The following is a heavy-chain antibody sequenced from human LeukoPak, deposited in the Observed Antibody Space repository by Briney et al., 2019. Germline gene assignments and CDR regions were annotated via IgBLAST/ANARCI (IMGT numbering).Heavy chain of an antibody. J-gene: IGHJ5*02. D-gene: IGHD4-11*01. Sequence: ASVKVSCKASGYTFTSYGISWVRQAPGQGLEWMGWISAYNGNTNYAQKLQGRVTMTTDTSTSAAYMELRSLRSDDTAVYYCARVSATVESFDPWGQGTLVTVSS. CDR2: ISAYNGNT. CDR3: ARVSATVESFDP. V-gene: IGHV1-18*01. CDR1: GYTFTSYG.